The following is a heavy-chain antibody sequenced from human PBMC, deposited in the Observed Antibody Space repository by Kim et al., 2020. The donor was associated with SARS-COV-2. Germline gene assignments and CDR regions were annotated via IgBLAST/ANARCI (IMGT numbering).Heavy chain of an antibody. Sequence: ASVKVSCKASGYTFTSYGISWVRQAPGQGLEWMGWISAYNGNTNYAQKLQGRVTMTTDTSTSTAYMGLRSLRSDDTAVYHCARRASSNSFYYYYYMDVWGKGTTVTVSS. D-gene: IGHD6-13*01. V-gene: IGHV1-18*01. CDR2: ISAYNGNT. CDR3: ARRASSNSFYYYYYMDV. CDR1: GYTFTSYG. J-gene: IGHJ6*03.